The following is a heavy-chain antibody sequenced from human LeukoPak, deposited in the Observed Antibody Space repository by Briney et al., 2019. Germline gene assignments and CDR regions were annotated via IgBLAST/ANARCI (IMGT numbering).Heavy chain of an antibody. D-gene: IGHD4-17*01. CDR3: ARKIVTTWVWYFDL. CDR2: INHSGST. V-gene: IGHV4-34*01. J-gene: IGHJ2*01. Sequence: PSETLSLTCAVYGGSFSGYYWSWIRQPPGKGLEWIGEINHSGSTNYNPSLKSRVTISVDTSKNQFSLKLSSVTAADTAVYYCARKIVTTWVWYFDLWGRGTLVTVSS. CDR1: GGSFSGYY.